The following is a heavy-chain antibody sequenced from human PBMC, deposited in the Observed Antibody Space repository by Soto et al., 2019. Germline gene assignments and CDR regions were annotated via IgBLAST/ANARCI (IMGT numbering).Heavy chain of an antibody. CDR1: GFTFSSYA. D-gene: IGHD1-26*01. CDR3: ARDGIVLWSGSYINY. J-gene: IGHJ4*02. CDR2: IRYDGGST. V-gene: IGHV3-23*01. Sequence: GGSLRLSCAASGFTFSSYAMSWVRQAPGKGLEWVSVIRYDGGSTYYADSVKGRFTISRDNSKNTPYLQMNSLRAEDTAVYYCARDGIVLWSGSYINYWGQGTLVTVSS.